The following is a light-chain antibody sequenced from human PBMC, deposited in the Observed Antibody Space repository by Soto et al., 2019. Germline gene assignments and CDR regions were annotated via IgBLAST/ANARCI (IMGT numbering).Light chain of an antibody. J-gene: IGKJ1*01. Sequence: DIQMTQSPSSLSASVGDRVTITCRASQGIGNFLAWYQQKPGKSPKLLIYAAASLESGVPSRFSGSQSGADFTLILSGLQPEDVATYFCQKYDGAPWTFGQGTKV. CDR2: AAA. CDR1: QGIGNF. V-gene: IGKV1-27*01. CDR3: QKYDGAPWT.